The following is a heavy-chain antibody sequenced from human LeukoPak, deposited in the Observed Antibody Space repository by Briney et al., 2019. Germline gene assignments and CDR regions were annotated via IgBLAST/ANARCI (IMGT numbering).Heavy chain of an antibody. D-gene: IGHD6-19*01. CDR3: ARGGIQVSGIDEFDY. CDR2: IGIRGDT. CDR1: GFTFIDYY. V-gene: IGHV3-13*01. Sequence: GGSLRLSCAASGFTFIDYYMHWVRQVIGKGLEWVSAIGIRGDTHYSGSVKGRFTISRENAESSLYLQMNSLRAEDTAVYYCARGGIQVSGIDEFDYWGQGTLVTVSS. J-gene: IGHJ4*02.